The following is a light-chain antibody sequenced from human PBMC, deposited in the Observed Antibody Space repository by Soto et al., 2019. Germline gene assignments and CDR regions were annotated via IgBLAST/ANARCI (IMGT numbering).Light chain of an antibody. Sequence: AIQMTQSPSSLSASVGDRVTITCRASQGIRNALGWYQQKPGKAPKLLIYAACSLQSGVPSRVSGSGSGTDFTLTISNLQPEDFATYYCLQDYNYPYTFGQGTKLEIK. J-gene: IGKJ2*01. CDR3: LQDYNYPYT. CDR2: AAC. V-gene: IGKV1-6*01. CDR1: QGIRNA.